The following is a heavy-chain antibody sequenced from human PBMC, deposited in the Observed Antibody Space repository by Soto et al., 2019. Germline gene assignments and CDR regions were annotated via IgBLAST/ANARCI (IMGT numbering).Heavy chain of an antibody. CDR3: AKDQRLDSSGWYYFDY. CDR2: ISGSGGST. D-gene: IGHD6-19*01. J-gene: IGHJ4*02. V-gene: IGHV3-23*01. CDR1: GFTFSSYA. Sequence: XGSLRLSCAASGFTFSSYAMSWVRQAPGKGLEWVSAISGSGGSTYYADSVKGRFTISRDNSKNTLYLQMNSLRAEDTAVYYCAKDQRLDSSGWYYFDYWGQGTLVTVSS.